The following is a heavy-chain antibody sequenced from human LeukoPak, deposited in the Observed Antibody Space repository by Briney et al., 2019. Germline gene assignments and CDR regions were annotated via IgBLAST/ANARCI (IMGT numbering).Heavy chain of an antibody. CDR1: GFTFSSGVTFSTYG. V-gene: IGHV3-30*02. J-gene: IGHJ3*02. D-gene: IGHD1-26*01. CDR3: AKDNVSGVGDAFDI. CDR2: MRYDVSNK. Sequence: PGGSLRLSCAASGFTFSSGVTFSTYGMYWVRQAPGKGLEWVAFMRYDVSNKYYADSVKGRFTISRDNSKNTLYLQMNSLRAEDTAVYYCAKDNVSGVGDAFDIWGQGTMVTVSS.